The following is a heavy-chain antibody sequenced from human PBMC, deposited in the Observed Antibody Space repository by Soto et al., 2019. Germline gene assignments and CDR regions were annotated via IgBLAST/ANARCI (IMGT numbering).Heavy chain of an antibody. Sequence: FRASAYMLTGYFIHWVRQAPGQGLEWMGIINPTGGGTSYAQKFQGRVTMTRDTSTSTVYMELSSLRSEDTAVYYCARESTLAYWGQGTLVTVSS. CDR2: INPTGGGT. CDR1: AYMLTGYF. CDR3: ARESTLAY. J-gene: IGHJ4*02. V-gene: IGHV1-46*01.